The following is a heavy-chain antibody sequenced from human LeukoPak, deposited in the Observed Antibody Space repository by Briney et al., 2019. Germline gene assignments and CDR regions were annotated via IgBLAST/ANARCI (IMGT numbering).Heavy chain of an antibody. V-gene: IGHV3-7*03. Sequence: GGSLRLSCAASGFTFSSFWMSWVRQAPGKGLAWVANIKQDGSEKYFVDSVKGRFTISRDNVKNSLYLQMRSLRAEDTAVYYCARGGSRHPSPEDYWGRGTLVTVSS. CDR3: ARGGSRHPSPEDY. D-gene: IGHD1-1*01. J-gene: IGHJ4*02. CDR2: IKQDGSEK. CDR1: GFTFSSFW.